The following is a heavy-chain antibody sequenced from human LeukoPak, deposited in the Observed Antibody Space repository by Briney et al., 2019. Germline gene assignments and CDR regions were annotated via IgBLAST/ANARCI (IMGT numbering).Heavy chain of an antibody. CDR3: ARGPHQWFGELFYGRSDQFFDY. J-gene: IGHJ4*02. CDR1: GGSISSGGYY. Sequence: SETLSLTCTVSGGSISSGGYYWSWIRQHPGKGLEWIGYIYYSGSTYYNPSLKSRVTISVDTSKNQFSLKLSSVTAADTAVYYCARGPHQWFGELFYGRSDQFFDYWGQGTLVTVSS. V-gene: IGHV4-31*03. D-gene: IGHD3-10*01. CDR2: IYYSGST.